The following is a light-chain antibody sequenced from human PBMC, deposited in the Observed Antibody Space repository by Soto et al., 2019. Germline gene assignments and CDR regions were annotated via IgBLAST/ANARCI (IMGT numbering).Light chain of an antibody. CDR1: ESVSSSY. V-gene: IGKV3-20*01. CDR2: AAS. CDR3: QHYGSSLWT. Sequence: EIVLTQSPGTLSVSPGETVTLSCRASESVSSSYLAWYQQKPGQAPRLLIYAASSRDTGIPDRFSGSGSGTDFTLTISRLEPEDFAVYYCQHYGSSLWTFGQGTKVEIK. J-gene: IGKJ1*01.